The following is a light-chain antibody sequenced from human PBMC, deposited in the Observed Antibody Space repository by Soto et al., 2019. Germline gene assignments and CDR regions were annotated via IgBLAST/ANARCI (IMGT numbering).Light chain of an antibody. V-gene: IGKV1-9*01. Sequence: IQLTQSPSSLSASVGDRVTITCRASQAIINYLAWYQQKPGKAPQLLIYGASTLQSGVPSRFSGSGSGTHFTLTVRSLQPEDFATYYCQQLFIYPPTFGPGTKVDI. J-gene: IGKJ3*01. CDR2: GAS. CDR3: QQLFIYPPT. CDR1: QAIINY.